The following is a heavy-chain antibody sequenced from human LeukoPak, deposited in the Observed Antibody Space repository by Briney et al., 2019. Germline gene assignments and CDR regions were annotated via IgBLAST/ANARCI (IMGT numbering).Heavy chain of an antibody. J-gene: IGHJ4*02. CDR2: ISFDGGNK. V-gene: IGHV3-30*04. CDR1: GFIFNNYG. CDR3: ANLAY. Sequence: GGSLRLSCAASGFIFNNYGMSWVRQAPGKGLEWVAVISFDGGNKDYADSVKGRFTISRDNSKNTLDLQMNSLRAEDTAVYFCANLAYWGQGTLVTVSS.